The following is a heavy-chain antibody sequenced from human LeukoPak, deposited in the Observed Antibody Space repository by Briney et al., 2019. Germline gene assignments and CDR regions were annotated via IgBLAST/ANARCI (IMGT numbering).Heavy chain of an antibody. V-gene: IGHV3-48*01. J-gene: IGHJ4*02. CDR1: GFTFSSYS. D-gene: IGHD3-3*01. CDR3: ALSTYYDFWSGYSFDY. Sequence: GGSLRLSCAASGFTFSSYSMNWVRQAPGKGLEWGSYISSSSSTIYYADSVKGRFTISRDNAKNSLYLQMNSLRAEDTAVYYCALSTYYDFWSGYSFDYWGQGTLVTVSS. CDR2: ISSSSSTI.